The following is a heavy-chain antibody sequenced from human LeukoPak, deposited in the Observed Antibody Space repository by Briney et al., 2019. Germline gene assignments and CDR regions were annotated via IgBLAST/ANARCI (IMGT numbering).Heavy chain of an antibody. CDR2: TAGSGISK. CDR1: GFTFSSYA. J-gene: IGHJ4*02. V-gene: IGHV3-23*01. Sequence: GGSLRLSCAASGFTFSSYAMSWVRQAPGRGLEWASSTAGSGISKDYADSVKGRFTISKDKSKNTLYLQMDNLRAEDTGVYFCARLPTFYYDSSGYHYDYWGQGTLVTVSS. D-gene: IGHD3-22*01. CDR3: ARLPTFYYDSSGYHYDY.